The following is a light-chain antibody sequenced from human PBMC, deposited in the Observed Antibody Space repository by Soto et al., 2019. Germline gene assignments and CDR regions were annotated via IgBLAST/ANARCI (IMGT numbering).Light chain of an antibody. CDR2: RAS. Sequence: EIVMTQSPDTLSVSPGESATLSCRASQSVGSNLAWYQQKPGQAPRLIIYRASTRATGISARFSGSGSGTEFTLTISSLQSEDFAVYYCQQYNNWPPPITFGQGTRLEIQ. J-gene: IGKJ5*01. V-gene: IGKV3-15*01. CDR1: QSVGSN. CDR3: QQYNNWPPPIT.